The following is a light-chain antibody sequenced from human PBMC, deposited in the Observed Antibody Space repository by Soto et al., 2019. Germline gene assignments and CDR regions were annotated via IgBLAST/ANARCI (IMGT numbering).Light chain of an antibody. CDR3: QQYNNWPPWT. CDR2: GAS. J-gene: IGKJ1*01. Sequence: EIVMTQSPATLSVSPGERDTLSCRASQSVSSNLAWYQQKPGQAPRLLIYGASTRATGIPARFSGSGSGTEFTLTLSSLQSEDFAVYYCQQYNNWPPWTFGQGTKVEIK. CDR1: QSVSSN. V-gene: IGKV3-15*01.